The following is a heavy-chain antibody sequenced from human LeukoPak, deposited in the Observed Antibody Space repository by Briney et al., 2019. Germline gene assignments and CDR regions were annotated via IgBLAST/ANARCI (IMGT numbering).Heavy chain of an antibody. J-gene: IGHJ4*02. CDR3: ARGWDYGDAGDF. V-gene: IGHV3-7*03. CDR1: GFTFSSYW. Sequence: GGSLRLSCAASGFTFSSYWMNWARQAPGKGLEWVASINHNGNVNYYVDSVKGRFTISRDNAKNSLYLQMSNLRAEDTAVYFCARGWDYGDAGDFWGQGTLVTVSS. CDR2: INHNGNVN. D-gene: IGHD4-17*01.